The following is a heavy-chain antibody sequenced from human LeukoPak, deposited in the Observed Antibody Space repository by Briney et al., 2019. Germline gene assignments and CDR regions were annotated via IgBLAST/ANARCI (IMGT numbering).Heavy chain of an antibody. CDR2: ISGSGGST. D-gene: IGHD1-26*01. CDR3: ARDPYSGSYGNYYYYFMDV. CDR1: GSTFSSYA. Sequence: QPGGSLRLSCAASGSTFSSYAMSWVRQAPGKGLEWVSAISGSGGSTYYADSVKGRSTISRDNSKNTLYLQMNSLRAEDTAVYYCARDPYSGSYGNYYYYFMDVWGKGTTVTISS. J-gene: IGHJ6*03. V-gene: IGHV3-23*01.